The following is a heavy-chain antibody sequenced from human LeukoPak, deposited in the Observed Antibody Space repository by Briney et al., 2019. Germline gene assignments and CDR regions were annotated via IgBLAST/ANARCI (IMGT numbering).Heavy chain of an antibody. D-gene: IGHD2-21*02. CDR1: GATFSSYA. J-gene: IGHJ5*02. Sequence: SVKVSCKASGATFSSYAISWVRQAPGQGLEWMGRIIPIFGIANYAQKFQGRVTITADKSTSTAYMELSSLRSEDTAVYYCARDLGDTVVVTAIGAGGFDPWGQGTLVTVSS. V-gene: IGHV1-69*04. CDR3: ARDLGDTVVVTAIGAGGFDP. CDR2: IIPIFGIA.